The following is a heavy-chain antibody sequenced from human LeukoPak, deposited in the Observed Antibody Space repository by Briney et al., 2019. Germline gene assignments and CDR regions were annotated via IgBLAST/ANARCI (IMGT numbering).Heavy chain of an antibody. J-gene: IGHJ6*02. V-gene: IGHV5-51*01. CDR1: GYSFTSYW. CDR3: ASQYSSSSYYYGMDV. CDR2: IYPGDSDT. D-gene: IGHD6-6*01. Sequence: GESLKISCKGSGYSFTSYWIGWVRQMPGKGLEWMGIIYPGDSDTRYSPSFQGQVTISADKSISTAYLQWSSLKASDTAMYYCASQYSSSSYYYGMDVWGQGTTVTVSS.